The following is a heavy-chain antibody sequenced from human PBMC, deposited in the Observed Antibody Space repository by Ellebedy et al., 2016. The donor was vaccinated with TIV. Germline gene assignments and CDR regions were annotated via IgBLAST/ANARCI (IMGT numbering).Heavy chain of an antibody. CDR3: ARDGACGGDCYGDKY. V-gene: IGHV1-2*02. J-gene: IGHJ4*02. CDR2: INPKNGGT. CDR1: GYTFTSYY. Sequence: AASVKVSCKASGYTFTSYYIHWVRQAPGQGLEWMGWINPKNGGTNYAQKFQGRVTMTRDTSISTAYMELSWLRSDDTAGYYCARDGACGGDCYGDKYWGQGSLVTVSS. D-gene: IGHD2-21*02.